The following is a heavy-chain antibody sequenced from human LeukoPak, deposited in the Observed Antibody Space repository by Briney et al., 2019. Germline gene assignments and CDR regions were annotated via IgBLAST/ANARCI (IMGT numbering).Heavy chain of an antibody. V-gene: IGHV3-30*02. Sequence: PGGSLRLSCAASGFTISSNGMHWVRQATGKGLEWVAFIRYDGSNKYYADSVKGRFTISRDNSKNTLYLQMNSLRAEDTAVYYCAKDLVATGPYYFDYWGQGTLVTVSS. CDR1: GFTISSNG. J-gene: IGHJ4*02. D-gene: IGHD5-12*01. CDR2: IRYDGSNK. CDR3: AKDLVATGPYYFDY.